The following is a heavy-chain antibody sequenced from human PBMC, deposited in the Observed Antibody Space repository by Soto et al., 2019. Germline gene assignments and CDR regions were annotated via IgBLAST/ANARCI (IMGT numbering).Heavy chain of an antibody. V-gene: IGHV1-18*01. Sequence: QVHLVQSGAEVKKPGASVKVSCKASNETLTTYGISWVRQAPGQGLEWMGWVSGCSGHSSSAQEFQDRVIMTTDTSTNTAYMELRSPTSDDSAVYFCARDSSSSGYYYGMDVWGQGTTVTVSS. CDR2: VSGCSGHS. J-gene: IGHJ6*02. D-gene: IGHD6-6*01. CDR1: NETLTTYG. CDR3: ARDSSSSGYYYGMDV.